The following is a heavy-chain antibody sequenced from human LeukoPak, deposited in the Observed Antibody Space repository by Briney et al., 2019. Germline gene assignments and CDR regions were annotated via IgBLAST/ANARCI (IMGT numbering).Heavy chain of an antibody. V-gene: IGHV4-59*01. Sequence: SETLSLTCSVSGGSIVSYYWSWIRQPPGKGLEWIGYIYFSGTTNYNPSLKSRVTISVDTSKNQFSLKLSSVTAADTAVYYCARYYYGGYYFDYWGQGTLVTVSS. D-gene: IGHD3-10*01. CDR2: IYFSGTT. CDR3: ARYYYGGYYFDY. J-gene: IGHJ4*02. CDR1: GGSIVSYY.